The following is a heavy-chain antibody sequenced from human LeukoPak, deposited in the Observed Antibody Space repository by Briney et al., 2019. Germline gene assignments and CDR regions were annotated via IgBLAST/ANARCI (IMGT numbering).Heavy chain of an antibody. CDR1: GVSISSSSYY. Sequence: KSSETLSLTCNVSGVSISSSSYYWGWIRQPPGKALESIGSIYCSGSTYYNSSLKSRVTISIDTSKNQVSLKMSSVTAADTAVYYCARTRYYYNSRSYGAPYYFDYWGQGTLVTVSS. J-gene: IGHJ4*02. CDR3: ARTRYYYNSRSYGAPYYFDY. D-gene: IGHD3-10*01. V-gene: IGHV4-39*01. CDR2: IYCSGST.